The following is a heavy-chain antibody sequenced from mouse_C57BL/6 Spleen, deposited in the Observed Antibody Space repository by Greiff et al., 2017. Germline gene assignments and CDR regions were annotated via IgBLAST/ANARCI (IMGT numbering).Heavy chain of an antibody. CDR2: IDPSDSET. CDR1: GYTFTSYW. J-gene: IGHJ4*01. D-gene: IGHD2-5*01. Sequence: QVQLQQPGAELVRPGSSVKLSCKASGYTFTSYWMHWVKQRPIQGLEWIGNIDPSDSETHYNQKFKDKATLTVDKSSSTAYMHLSSLTSEDSAVYYCARSPYSIPRAMDYWGQGTSVTVSS. V-gene: IGHV1-52*01. CDR3: ARSPYSIPRAMDY.